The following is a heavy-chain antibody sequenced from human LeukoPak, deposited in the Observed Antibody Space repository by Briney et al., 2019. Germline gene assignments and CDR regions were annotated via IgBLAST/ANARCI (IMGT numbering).Heavy chain of an antibody. D-gene: IGHD4-11*01. CDR2: ISYDGSNK. J-gene: IGHJ4*02. Sequence: GGSLRLSCEASGFTFSSYAMSWVRQAPGKGLEWVAVISYDGSNKYYADSVKGRFTISRDNSKNTLYLQMNSLRAEDTAVYYCAKILPDTVTADYWGQGTLVTVSS. V-gene: IGHV3-30*18. CDR3: AKILPDTVTADY. CDR1: GFTFSSYA.